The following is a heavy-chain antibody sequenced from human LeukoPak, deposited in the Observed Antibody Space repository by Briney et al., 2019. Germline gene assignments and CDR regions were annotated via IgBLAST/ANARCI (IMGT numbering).Heavy chain of an antibody. V-gene: IGHV3-30*02. J-gene: IGHJ5*02. CDR1: GFTFSSYG. CDR3: AKDSSEGENWFDP. Sequence: GGSLRLSCAASGFTFSSYGMHWVRQAPGKGLEWVAFVRYDGSNKYYADSVKGRFTISRDNSKNTLYLQMNSLRAEDTAVYYCAKDSSEGENWFDPWGQGTLVTVSS. CDR2: VRYDGSNK. D-gene: IGHD6-13*01.